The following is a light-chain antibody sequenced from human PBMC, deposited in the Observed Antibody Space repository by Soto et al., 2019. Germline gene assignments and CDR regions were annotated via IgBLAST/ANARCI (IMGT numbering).Light chain of an antibody. J-gene: IGLJ2*01. Sequence: QSALTQPAFVSGSPGQSITISCTGTATDVGAYNYVSWYQQHPGRAPKLIIYAVTDRPSGVADRFSGSKSGDTASLTISGLQAEDEAHYYCSSFTSSTTLLFGGGTKVTVL. CDR1: ATDVGAYNY. CDR2: AVT. CDR3: SSFTSSTTLL. V-gene: IGLV2-14*01.